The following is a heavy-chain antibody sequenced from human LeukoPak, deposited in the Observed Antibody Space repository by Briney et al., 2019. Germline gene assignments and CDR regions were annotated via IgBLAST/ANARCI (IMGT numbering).Heavy chain of an antibody. CDR1: GFTFSSYG. CDR2: IRYDGSNK. CDR3: AKEGAYYYDSSGYYFDY. J-gene: IGHJ4*02. D-gene: IGHD3-22*01. Sequence: GGSLRLSCAASGFTFSSYGMHWVRQAPGKGLEWVAFIRYDGSNKYYADSVKGRFTISRDNSKNTLYLQMNSLRAEDTAVYYCAKEGAYYYDSSGYYFDYWGQGTLVTVSS. V-gene: IGHV3-30*02.